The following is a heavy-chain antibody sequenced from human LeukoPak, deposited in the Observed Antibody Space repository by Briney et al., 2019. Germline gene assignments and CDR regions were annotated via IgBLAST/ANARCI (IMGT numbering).Heavy chain of an antibody. CDR1: GFTFSSFG. J-gene: IGHJ4*02. D-gene: IGHD2-2*01. CDR3: ARLLYCSTSTCQNRFDY. CDR2: ISNSGGST. V-gene: IGHV3-23*01. Sequence: GGSLRLSCAASGFTFSSFGMSWVRQAPGKGLEWVSAISNSGGSTYYADSVKGRFTISRDNSKNTLYMQMTSLRAEDTAFYYCARLLYCSTSTCQNRFDYWGQGTLVTVSS.